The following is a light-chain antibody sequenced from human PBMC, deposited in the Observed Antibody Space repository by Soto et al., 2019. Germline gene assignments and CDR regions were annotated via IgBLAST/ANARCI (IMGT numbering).Light chain of an antibody. V-gene: IGKV3-15*01. Sequence: EIVMTQSPATLSVSPGERATLSCRASESVSSNLAWYQQKPGQAPRLLIYGASTRATGIPARFSGSGSGTEFTLTNSSLQSEDFAVYYCQQYNNRAPFTFGPGTKVDIK. CDR1: ESVSSN. CDR3: QQYNNRAPFT. J-gene: IGKJ3*01. CDR2: GAS.